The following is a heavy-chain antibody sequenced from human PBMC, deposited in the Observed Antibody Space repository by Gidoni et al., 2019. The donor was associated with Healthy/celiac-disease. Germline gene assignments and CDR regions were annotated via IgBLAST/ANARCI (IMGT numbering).Heavy chain of an antibody. V-gene: IGHV4-39*01. CDR3: ARHMYYDILTGYYNYFDY. CDR1: GGSSSSSSYY. CDR2: IYYSGST. Sequence: QLQLQESGPGLVKPSETLALTCTVSGGSSSSSSYYWGWIRQPPGKGLEWIGSIYYSGSTYYNPSLKSRVTISVDTSKNQFSLKLSSVTAADTAVYYCARHMYYDILTGYYNYFDYWGQGTLVTVSS. D-gene: IGHD3-9*01. J-gene: IGHJ4*02.